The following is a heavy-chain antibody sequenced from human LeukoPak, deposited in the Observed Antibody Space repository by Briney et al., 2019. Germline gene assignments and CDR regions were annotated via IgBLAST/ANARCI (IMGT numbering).Heavy chain of an antibody. CDR3: ARGPNYYDSSGLFDY. V-gene: IGHV1-69*05. CDR2: IIPIFGTA. Sequence: WASVKVSSKASGGTFSSYAISWVRQAPGQGLEWMGGIIPIFGTANYAQKFQGRVTITTDESTSTAYMELSSLRSEDTAVYYCARGPNYYDSSGLFDYWGQGTLVTVSS. J-gene: IGHJ4*02. CDR1: GGTFSSYA. D-gene: IGHD3-22*01.